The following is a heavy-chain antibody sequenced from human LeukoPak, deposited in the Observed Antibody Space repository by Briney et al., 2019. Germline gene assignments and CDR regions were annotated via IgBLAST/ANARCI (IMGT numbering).Heavy chain of an antibody. V-gene: IGHV3-53*01. CDR2: IYSGGST. D-gene: IGHD4-17*01. J-gene: IGHJ4*02. CDR1: GFTFSSYS. Sequence: PGGSLRLSCAASGFTFSSYSMNWVRQAPGKGLEWASVIYSGGSTYYADSVKGRFTISRDNSKNTLYLQMNSLRAEDTAMYYCARDPYGDPETTDYWGQGTLVTVSS. CDR3: ARDPYGDPETTDY.